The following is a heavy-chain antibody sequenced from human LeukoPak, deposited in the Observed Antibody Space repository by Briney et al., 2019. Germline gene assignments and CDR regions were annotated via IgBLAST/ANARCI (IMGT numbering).Heavy chain of an antibody. CDR2: ISYDGSNK. D-gene: IGHD3-3*01. CDR1: GFTFSSYA. V-gene: IGHV3-30*01. Sequence: GRSLRLSCAASGFTFSSYAMHWVRQAPGKGLEWVAVISYDGSNKYYADSVKGRFTISRDNSKNTLYLQMNSLRAEDTAVYYCARDAYYDFWSGYYGDYYYYYGMDVWGLGTTVTVSS. CDR3: ARDAYYDFWSGYYGDYYYYYGMDV. J-gene: IGHJ6*02.